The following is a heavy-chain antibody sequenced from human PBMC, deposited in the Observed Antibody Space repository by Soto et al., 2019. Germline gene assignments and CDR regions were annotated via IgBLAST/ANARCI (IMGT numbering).Heavy chain of an antibody. J-gene: IGHJ4*02. CDR1: XAXXXSTSXX. CDR3: AKNLPRKGRLDY. CDR2: IYYSVRP. V-gene: IGHV4-39*01. Sequence: PSETLSRTCTLXXAXXXSTSXXWAWIRQSPGKGLEWVGSIYYSVRPHYNPSLKSRVTISVDRYKNQFSLEITSVTAADTAVYYCAKNLPRKGRLDYCGQRTLVTVS.